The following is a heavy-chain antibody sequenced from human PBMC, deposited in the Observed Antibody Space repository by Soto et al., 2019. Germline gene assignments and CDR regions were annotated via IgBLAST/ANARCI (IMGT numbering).Heavy chain of an antibody. D-gene: IGHD2-8*01. V-gene: IGHV3-9*01. Sequence: VQLVESGGGSVQPGGSRRLSCVVSGINFDDFAMHWVRQVPGKGLEWVSGINWDSEDIGYADSVKGRFTISRDNAKKSLYLQMNSLKAEDTALYYCAKDTAPGFYDANGHLDSWGQGTPVTVSS. CDR1: GINFDDFA. CDR2: INWDSEDI. J-gene: IGHJ4*02. CDR3: AKDTAPGFYDANGHLDS.